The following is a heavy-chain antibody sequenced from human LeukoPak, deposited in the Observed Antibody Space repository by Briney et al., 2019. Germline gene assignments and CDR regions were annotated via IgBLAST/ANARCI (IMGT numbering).Heavy chain of an antibody. CDR2: ISLAGQT. CDR3: ARGQKRITMVRGVLRWFDP. CDR1: GGSISGTNW. Sequence: SETLSLTCGVSGGSISGTNWWSWVRQPPGQGLEWIGEISLAGQTNYNPSLKSRVTISVDTSKNQFSLKLSSVTAADTAVYYCARGQKRITMVRGVLRWFDPWGQGTLVTVSS. J-gene: IGHJ5*02. D-gene: IGHD3-10*01. V-gene: IGHV4-4*02.